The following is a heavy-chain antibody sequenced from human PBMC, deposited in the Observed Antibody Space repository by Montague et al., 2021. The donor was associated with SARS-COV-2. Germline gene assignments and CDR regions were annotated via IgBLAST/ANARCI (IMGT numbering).Heavy chain of an antibody. Sequence: SETLSLTCTVSGGSISSSSYYWGRIRQPPGKGLEWIGSIYYSGSTYYNPSLKGRVTISVDTSKNQFSLKLSSVTAADTAVYYCARVGRQQLVRLSGMDVWGQGTTVTVSS. J-gene: IGHJ6*02. CDR2: IYYSGST. CDR3: ARVGRQQLVRLSGMDV. CDR1: GGSISSSSYY. V-gene: IGHV4-39*07. D-gene: IGHD6-13*01.